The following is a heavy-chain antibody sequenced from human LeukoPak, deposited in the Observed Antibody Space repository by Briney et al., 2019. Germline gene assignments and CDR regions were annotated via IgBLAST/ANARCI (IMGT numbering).Heavy chain of an antibody. CDR3: ARMPFVAAGTVYYYGMDV. CDR2: IGTAGDT. J-gene: IGHJ6*02. V-gene: IGHV3-13*01. CDR1: GFTFSSYD. Sequence: GGSLRLSCAASGFTFSSYDMHWVRQATGKGLEWVSAIGTAGDTYNPGSVKGRFTISRENAKNSLYLQMDSLRAGDTAVYYCARMPFVAAGTVYYYGMDVWGQGTTVTVSS. D-gene: IGHD6-13*01.